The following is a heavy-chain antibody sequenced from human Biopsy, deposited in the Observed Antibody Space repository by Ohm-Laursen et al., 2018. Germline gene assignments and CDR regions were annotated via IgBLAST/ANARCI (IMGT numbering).Heavy chain of an antibody. J-gene: IGHJ5*02. CDR1: GYTFTSYD. Sequence: SVKVSCKVSGYTFTSYDITWVRQATGQGPEWMGWMNPISGNTGYAHKFRGRVTMTSDSSISTAYLEVSSLTFEDTAVYYCARAVRYRLLSDPWGQGTLVTVSS. V-gene: IGHV1-8*02. D-gene: IGHD2/OR15-2a*01. CDR3: ARAVRYRLLSDP. CDR2: MNPISGNT.